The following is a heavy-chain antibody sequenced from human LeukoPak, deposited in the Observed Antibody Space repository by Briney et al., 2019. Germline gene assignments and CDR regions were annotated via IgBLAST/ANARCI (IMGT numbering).Heavy chain of an antibody. CDR2: IIPIFGTA. D-gene: IGHD6-13*01. J-gene: IGHJ4*02. V-gene: IGHV1-69*06. CDR3: ARDKRGIAAAGTTGPFDY. Sequence: ASVKVSCKASGGTFSSYAISWVRQAPGQGLEWMGGIIPIFGTANYAQKFRGRVTITADKSTRTAYMELSSLRSEDTAVYYCARDKRGIAAAGTTGPFDYWGQGTLVTVSS. CDR1: GGTFSSYA.